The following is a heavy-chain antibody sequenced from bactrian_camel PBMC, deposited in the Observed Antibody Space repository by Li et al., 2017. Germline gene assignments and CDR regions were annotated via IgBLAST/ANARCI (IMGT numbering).Heavy chain of an antibody. CDR2: VDSDGSA. J-gene: IGHJ4*01. CDR3: AASHSFILTPRFYRLESSDYPY. Sequence: HVQLVESGGGSVQAGGSLKLSCAASGYAYSSEDCMGWFRQTPGQKRELVASVDSDGSANYADSVKGRFTISKDNAENSLFLQMSNLKPEDTAMYYCAASHSFILTPRFYRLESSDYPYRGQGTQVTVS. V-gene: IGHV3S57*01. D-gene: IGHD4*01. CDR1: GYAYSSED.